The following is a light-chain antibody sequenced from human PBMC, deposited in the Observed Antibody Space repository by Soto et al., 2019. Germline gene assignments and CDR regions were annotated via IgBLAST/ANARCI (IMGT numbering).Light chain of an antibody. CDR3: SSYTSSSTS. CDR2: DVS. V-gene: IGLV2-14*01. Sequence: QSVLTQPASVSGSPGQSITISCTGTSSDVGGYNYVSWYQQPPGKAPKLMIYDVSNRPSGVSNRFSGSKSGNTASLTISGLQAEDEADYYCSSYTSSSTSFGTGTKVTVL. J-gene: IGLJ1*01. CDR1: SSDVGGYNY.